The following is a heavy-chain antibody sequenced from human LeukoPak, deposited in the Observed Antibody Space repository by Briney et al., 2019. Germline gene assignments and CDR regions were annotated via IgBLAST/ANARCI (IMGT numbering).Heavy chain of an antibody. CDR1: GFTVSSNY. Sequence: GGSLRLSCAASGFTVSSNYMSWVRQAPGKGLEWVSVIYSGGSTYYADSVKGRFTISRDNSKNTLYLQMNSLKAEDTAVYYCARVIRSSGWYVDYWGQGTLVTVSS. CDR2: IYSGGST. CDR3: ARVIRSSGWYVDY. J-gene: IGHJ4*02. V-gene: IGHV3-53*01. D-gene: IGHD6-19*01.